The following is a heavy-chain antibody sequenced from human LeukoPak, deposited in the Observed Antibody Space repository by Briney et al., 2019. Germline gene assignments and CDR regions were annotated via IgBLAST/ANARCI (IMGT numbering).Heavy chain of an antibody. CDR1: GFTFSSYS. Sequence: GGSLRLSCAASGFTFSSYSMNWVRQAPGKGLEWVSYVSFSGSLKYYADSVKGRFTISRDNAKNSVYLQMKSLRDEDTAVYYCARDSGDYAAPIDYWGQGTQVTVSS. J-gene: IGHJ4*02. V-gene: IGHV3-48*02. CDR2: VSFSGSLK. D-gene: IGHD4-17*01. CDR3: ARDSGDYAAPIDY.